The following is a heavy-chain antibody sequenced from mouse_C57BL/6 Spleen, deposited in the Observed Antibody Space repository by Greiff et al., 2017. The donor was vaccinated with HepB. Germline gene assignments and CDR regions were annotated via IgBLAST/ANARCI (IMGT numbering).Heavy chain of an antibody. CDR1: GYTFTSYW. CDR3: GYYYFDY. J-gene: IGHJ2*01. Sequence: QVQLQQSGAELAKPGASVKLSCKASGYTFTSYWMHWVKQSPGQGLEWIGYINPSSGYTKYNQKFKDKATLTADKYSSTAYMQLSSLTYEDSAVYYCGYYYFDYWGQGTTLTVSS. D-gene: IGHD1-1*01. CDR2: INPSSGYT. V-gene: IGHV1-7*01.